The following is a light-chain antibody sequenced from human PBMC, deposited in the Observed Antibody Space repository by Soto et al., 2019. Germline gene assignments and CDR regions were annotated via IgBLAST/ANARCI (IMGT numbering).Light chain of an antibody. V-gene: IGKV2-28*01. CDR3: MQALRSDGT. Sequence: DIVMTQSPLSLPVTPGEPASISCRSSQSLLHSNGYNYLDWYLQKPGQSPQLPIYLGSNRASWGADRFSGRGSGTDFTLNISRVEAEYVGVYCCMQALRSDGTFGPGIKVDIK. J-gene: IGKJ3*01. CDR2: LGS. CDR1: QSLLHSNGYNY.